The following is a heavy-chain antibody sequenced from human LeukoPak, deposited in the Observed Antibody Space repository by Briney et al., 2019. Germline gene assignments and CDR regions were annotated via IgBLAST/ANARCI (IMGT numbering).Heavy chain of an antibody. CDR3: ARDVKGNLDY. CDR2: INQDGRTR. Sequence: PGGSLRLCCVASGFTFSNTWMAWVRQAPGKGLEWVANINQDGRTRQYADSVRGRFTISRDNAKNSLYLEMNSLRAEDTGLYHCARDVKGNLDYWGQGTLVTVSS. V-gene: IGHV3-7*01. CDR1: GFTFSNTW. J-gene: IGHJ4*02.